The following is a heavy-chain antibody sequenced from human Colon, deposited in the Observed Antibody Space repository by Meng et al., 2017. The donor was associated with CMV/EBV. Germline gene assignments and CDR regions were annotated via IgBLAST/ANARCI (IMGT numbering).Heavy chain of an antibody. CDR1: GFTFSSYS. CDR3: ARDLLGDNDYLFDL. CDR2: HSHQGTST. Sequence: GGSLRLSCAASGFTFSSYSMNWVRQAPGQGLAWISRHSHQGTSTNYADSVKGRFTVSRDNAKNALYLDMTGVRADDTAVYFCARDLLGDNDYLFDLWGQGTLVTVSS. V-gene: IGHV3-74*01. D-gene: IGHD4/OR15-4a*01. J-gene: IGHJ4*02.